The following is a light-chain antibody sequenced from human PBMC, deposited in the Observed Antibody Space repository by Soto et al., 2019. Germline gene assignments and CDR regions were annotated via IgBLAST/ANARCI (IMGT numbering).Light chain of an antibody. CDR2: ANS. V-gene: IGLV1-40*01. CDR3: QSYDSSLSGYV. Sequence: QSVLTQPPSVSGAPGQRVTISCTGSSSNIGAGFDVRWYQQLPGTAPKLLIYANSIRPSGVPGRFSGSKSGTSASLAITGLQAEDETDYYCQSYDSSLSGYVFGTGTKVTVL. J-gene: IGLJ1*01. CDR1: SSNIGAGFD.